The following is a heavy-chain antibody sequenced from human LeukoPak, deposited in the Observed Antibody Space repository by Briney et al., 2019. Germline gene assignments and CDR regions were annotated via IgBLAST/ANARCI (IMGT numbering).Heavy chain of an antibody. J-gene: IGHJ3*02. CDR2: IYYSGST. D-gene: IGHD3-10*01. Sequence: SETLSLTCTVSGGSISSYYWSWIRQPPGKGLEWIGYIYYSGSTNYNPSLKSRVTISVDTSKNQFSLKLSSVTAADTAVYYCAREGRAYQGVSSAFDIWGQGTMVTVSS. CDR1: GGSISSYY. V-gene: IGHV4-59*01. CDR3: AREGRAYQGVSSAFDI.